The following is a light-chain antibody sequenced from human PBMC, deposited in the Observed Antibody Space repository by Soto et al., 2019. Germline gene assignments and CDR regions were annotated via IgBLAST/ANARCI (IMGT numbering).Light chain of an antibody. CDR1: QSISRY. CDR3: QQYNYYWT. J-gene: IGKJ1*01. V-gene: IGKV1-5*01. CDR2: AAS. Sequence: DIQMTQSPSSLSASVGDRITITCRASQSISRYLNWYQHKPGKAPKLLINAASSLERGVPSRFSGSGSGTEFTLSISSLQPDDFATYYCQQYNYYWTFGQGTKVDIK.